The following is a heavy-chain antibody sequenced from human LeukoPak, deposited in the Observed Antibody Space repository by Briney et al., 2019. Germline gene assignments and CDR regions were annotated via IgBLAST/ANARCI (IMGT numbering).Heavy chain of an antibody. CDR1: GFTVSSNY. J-gene: IGHJ4*02. CDR3: ARTPSGDGYNF. CDR2: IYSGGST. Sequence: GGSLRLSCAASGFTVSSNYMSWVRQAPGKGLEWVSVIYSGGSTYYADSVKGRFTISRDNSKNTLYLQMNSLRAEDTAVYYCARTPSGDGYNFWGQGTLVTVSS. V-gene: IGHV3-66*01. D-gene: IGHD5-24*01.